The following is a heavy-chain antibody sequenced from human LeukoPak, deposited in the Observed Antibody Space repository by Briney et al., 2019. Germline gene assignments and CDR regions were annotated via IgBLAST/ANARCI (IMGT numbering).Heavy chain of an antibody. D-gene: IGHD3-10*01. CDR3: ARRRLYYGSGSDFDY. J-gene: IGHJ4*02. V-gene: IGHV4-4*02. Sequence: PSGTLSLTCAVSGGSISSSNWWSWVRQPPGKGLEWIGEIYHSGSTNYNPSLKSRVTISVDKSKNQFSLKLSSVTAADTAVYYCARRRLYYGSGSDFDYWGQGTLVTVSS. CDR1: GGSISSSNW. CDR2: IYHSGST.